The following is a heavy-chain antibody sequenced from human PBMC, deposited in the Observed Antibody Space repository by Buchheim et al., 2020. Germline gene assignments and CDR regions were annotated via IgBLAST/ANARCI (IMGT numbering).Heavy chain of an antibody. Sequence: EVQLLESGGGLVQPGGSLRLSCAASGFTFSSYAMSWVRQAPGKGLEWVSVIGGSGGITYYADSVKGRFTMHRDNSKNTVHLHMNSLRAEDTAVYYCAKRAVGSSGWSTFDSWGQGTL. D-gene: IGHD6-19*01. CDR1: GFTFSSYA. CDR2: IGGSGGIT. V-gene: IGHV3-23*01. J-gene: IGHJ4*02. CDR3: AKRAVGSSGWSTFDS.